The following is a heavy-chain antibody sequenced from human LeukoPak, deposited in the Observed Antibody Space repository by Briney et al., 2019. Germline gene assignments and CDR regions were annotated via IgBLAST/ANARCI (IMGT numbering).Heavy chain of an antibody. CDR2: IIPIFGTA. CDR1: GYTFTSYG. J-gene: IGHJ4*02. V-gene: IGHV1-69*13. Sequence: ASVKVSCKASGYTFTSYGISWVRQAPGQGLEWMGGIIPIFGTANYAQKFQGRVTITADESTSTAYMELSSLRSEDTAVYYCARDGSYGGNGNFDYWGQGTLVTVSS. D-gene: IGHD4-23*01. CDR3: ARDGSYGGNGNFDY.